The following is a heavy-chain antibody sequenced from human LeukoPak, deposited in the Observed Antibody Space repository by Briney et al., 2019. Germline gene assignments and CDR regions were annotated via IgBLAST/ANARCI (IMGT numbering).Heavy chain of an antibody. CDR3: ARGRIAAAGEFDY. V-gene: IGHV4-4*02. J-gene: IGHJ4*02. Sequence: SGTLSLTCAVSGGSISSSNWWSWVRQPPGKGLEWIGEIYHSGSTNYNPSPKSRVTISVDKSKNQFSLKLSSVTAADTAVYYCARGRIAAAGEFDYWGQGTLVTVSS. CDR2: IYHSGST. CDR1: GGSISSSNW. D-gene: IGHD6-13*01.